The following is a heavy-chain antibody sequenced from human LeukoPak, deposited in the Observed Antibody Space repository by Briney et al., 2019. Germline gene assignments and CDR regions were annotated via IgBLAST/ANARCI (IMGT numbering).Heavy chain of an antibody. D-gene: IGHD5-12*01. Sequence: GGTLRLSCAASGFTFSSYGMSWVRQAPGKGLEWVSAISGSGGSTYYADSVKGRFTISRDNSKNTLYLQMNSLRAEDTAVYYCAKDRGYSGYDYRGQGTLVTVSS. CDR1: GFTFSSYG. V-gene: IGHV3-23*01. J-gene: IGHJ4*02. CDR3: AKDRGYSGYDY. CDR2: ISGSGGST.